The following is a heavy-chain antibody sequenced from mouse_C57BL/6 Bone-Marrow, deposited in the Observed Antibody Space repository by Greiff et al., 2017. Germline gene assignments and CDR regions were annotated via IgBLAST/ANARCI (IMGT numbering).Heavy chain of an antibody. Sequence: VQLQQSGPELVKPGASVKISCKASGYTFTDYYMNWVKQSPGKSLEWIGDITPNNGGTSYNQKFKSKATLTVDKCSSTAYMELRSLTSEDSAGDYCARRGYYGSSDGFAYWGQGALVTVSA. D-gene: IGHD1-1*01. J-gene: IGHJ3*01. V-gene: IGHV1-26*01. CDR3: ARRGYYGSSDGFAY. CDR2: ITPNNGGT. CDR1: GYTFTDYY.